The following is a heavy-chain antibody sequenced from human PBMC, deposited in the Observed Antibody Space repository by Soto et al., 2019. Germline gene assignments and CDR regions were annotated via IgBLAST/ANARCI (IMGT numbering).Heavy chain of an antibody. CDR1: GGSISSYY. J-gene: IGHJ5*02. V-gene: IGHV4-59*01. Sequence: SETLSLTCTVSGGSISSYYWSWIRQPPGKGLEWIGYIYYSGSTNYNPSLKSRVTISVDTSKNQFSLKLSSVTAADTAVYYCARVEYYGSGSYYGFDPWGQGTLVTVSS. CDR3: ARVEYYGSGSYYGFDP. CDR2: IYYSGST. D-gene: IGHD3-10*01.